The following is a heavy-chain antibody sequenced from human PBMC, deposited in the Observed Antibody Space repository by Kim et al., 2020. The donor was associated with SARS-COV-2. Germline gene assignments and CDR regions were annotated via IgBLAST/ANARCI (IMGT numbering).Heavy chain of an antibody. D-gene: IGHD1-26*01. CDR3: ARKGASDY. Sequence: GNTGYAQKFQGRVTMTRDASISTAYMELSSLKSEDTAVYYCARKGASDYWGQGTQVTVSS. V-gene: IGHV1-8*01. J-gene: IGHJ4*02. CDR2: GNT.